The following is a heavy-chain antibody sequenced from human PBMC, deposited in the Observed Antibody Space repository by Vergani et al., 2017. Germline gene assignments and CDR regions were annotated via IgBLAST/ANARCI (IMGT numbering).Heavy chain of an antibody. V-gene: IGHV3-74*01. J-gene: IGHJ6*03. CDR1: GFTFSSYW. D-gene: IGHD4-17*01. Sequence: EVQLVESGGGLVQPGGSLRLSCAASGFTFSSYWMHWVRQAPGKGLVWVSRINSDGSSTSYADSVKGRFTISRDNAKNSLYLQMNSLRAEDTAVYYCARDTGTVTYYYYYMDVWGKGTTVTVSS. CDR2: INSDGSST. CDR3: ARDTGTVTYYYYYMDV.